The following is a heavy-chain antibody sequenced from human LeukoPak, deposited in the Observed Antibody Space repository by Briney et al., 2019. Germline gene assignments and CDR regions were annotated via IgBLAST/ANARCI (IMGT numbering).Heavy chain of an antibody. CDR3: ARDQGSAYGSFDS. CDR1: GGSVSSGGYY. J-gene: IGHJ4*02. D-gene: IGHD3-10*01. CDR2: IYNSGTT. Sequence: NTSETLSLTCTVSGGSVSSGGYYWSWIRQPPGKGLEWIGHIYNSGTTHYNPSLKNRVTISVDTSKNHLALRLSSVTAADTAVYYCARDQGSAYGSFDSWGRGTLATVSS. V-gene: IGHV4-61*03.